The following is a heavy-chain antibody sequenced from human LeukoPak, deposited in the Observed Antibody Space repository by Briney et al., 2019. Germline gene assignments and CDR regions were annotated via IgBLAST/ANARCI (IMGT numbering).Heavy chain of an antibody. CDR3: ARDMVRGVTDAFDI. D-gene: IGHD3-10*01. CDR1: GFTFNTYW. J-gene: IGHJ3*02. V-gene: IGHV3-7*01. CDR2: MNQDGSEK. Sequence: GGSLRLSCAASGFTFNTYWMNWVRQAPGKGLEWVANMNQDGSEKYYVDSVKGRFTISRDNAKNSLYLQMNTLRAEDTAVYYCARDMVRGVTDAFDIWGQGTMVTVSS.